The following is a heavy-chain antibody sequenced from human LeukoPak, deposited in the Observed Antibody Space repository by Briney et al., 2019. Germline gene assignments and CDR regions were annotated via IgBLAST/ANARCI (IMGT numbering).Heavy chain of an antibody. CDR2: ISSSSSYT. D-gene: IGHD3-22*01. V-gene: IGHV3-11*03. CDR1: GFTFSDYY. J-gene: IGHJ4*02. CDR3: ARSLGIVVVFDQ. Sequence: GGALRLSCAVSGFTFSDYYMNWIRQAPGKGLEWVSYISSSSSYTNYADSVKGRFTISRDNAKNSLYLQMNSLRAEDTAVYYCARSLGIVVVFDQWGQGTLVTVSS.